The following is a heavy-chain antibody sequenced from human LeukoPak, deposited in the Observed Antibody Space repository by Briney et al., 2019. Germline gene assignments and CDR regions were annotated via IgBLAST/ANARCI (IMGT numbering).Heavy chain of an antibody. Sequence: VGSLRLSCAASGFTFSSYAMSWVRQAPGEGLEWVSAISGSGGSTYYADSVKGRFTISRDNSKNTLYLQMNSLRAEDTAVYYCAKGEVRGVRFYGMDVWGQGTTVTVSS. CDR3: AKGEVRGVRFYGMDV. D-gene: IGHD3-10*01. V-gene: IGHV3-23*01. J-gene: IGHJ6*02. CDR1: GFTFSSYA. CDR2: ISGSGGST.